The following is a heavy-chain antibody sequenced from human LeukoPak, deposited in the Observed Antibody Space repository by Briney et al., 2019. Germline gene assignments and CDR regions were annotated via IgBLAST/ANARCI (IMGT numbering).Heavy chain of an antibody. CDR3: ARHNTVTSHAGFDF. D-gene: IGHD4-17*01. J-gene: IGHJ4*02. V-gene: IGHV4-39*01. CDR2: IYYSGST. Sequence: PSETLSLTCIVSGGSISNSDYYWGWIRQPPGKGLEWIGTIYYSGSTYFNPSLKSRVTISVDTSKNHFSLKLNSVTAADTALYYCARHNTVTSHAGFDFWGQGTLVTVSS. CDR1: GGSISNSDYY.